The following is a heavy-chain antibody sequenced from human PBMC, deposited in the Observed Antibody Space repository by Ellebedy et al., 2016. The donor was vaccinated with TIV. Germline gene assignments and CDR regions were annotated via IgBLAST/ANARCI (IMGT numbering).Heavy chain of an antibody. V-gene: IGHV1-69*04. D-gene: IGHD1-26*01. Sequence: AASVKVSCKASGGTFSTYAINWVRQAPGQGLEWMGRIIPILAIADYAENFQGRVTFTADKSTSTAYMELSSLRSEDTAVYYCARWAGSSGSFQGPYDFWGQGTLVAVSS. CDR1: GGTFSTYA. CDR2: IIPILAIA. J-gene: IGHJ4*02. CDR3: ARWAGSSGSFQGPYDF.